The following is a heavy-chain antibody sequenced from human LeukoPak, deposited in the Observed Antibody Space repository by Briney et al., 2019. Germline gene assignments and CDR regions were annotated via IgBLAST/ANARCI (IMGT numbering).Heavy chain of an antibody. CDR3: ARAAPLLIVVGYFDY. V-gene: IGHV4-38-2*01. CDR1: GYSISNGYY. D-gene: IGHD2-2*01. CDR2: LYHSDTV. J-gene: IGHJ4*02. Sequence: SETLSLTCAVSGYSISNGYYWVWIRQPPGKGLEWIGSLYHSDTVYYNTALESRVSMSVDTSKNQFSLKLSSVTAADTAVYYCARAAPLLIVVGYFDYWGQGTLVTVSS.